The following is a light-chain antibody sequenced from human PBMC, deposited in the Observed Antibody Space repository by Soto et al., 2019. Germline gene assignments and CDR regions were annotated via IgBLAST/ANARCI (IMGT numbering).Light chain of an antibody. J-gene: IGLJ3*02. Sequence: QSALTQPPSVSGSPGQSVTISCTGTSSDVGSYNRVSWYQQPPGTAPKLMIYEVSNRPSGVPDRFSGSKSGNTASLTISGLQAEEEADYYCSSYTSSSTLFGGGTKLTVL. CDR1: SSDVGSYNR. CDR3: SSYTSSSTL. CDR2: EVS. V-gene: IGLV2-18*02.